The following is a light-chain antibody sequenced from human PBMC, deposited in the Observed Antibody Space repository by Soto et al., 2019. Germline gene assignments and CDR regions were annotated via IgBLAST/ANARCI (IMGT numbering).Light chain of an antibody. CDR2: GTS. CDR1: QSVSSTY. CDR3: QHDGRPPLYT. J-gene: IGKJ2*01. Sequence: EIVLTQSPGTLSLSPGERATLSCRAGQSVSSTYLAWYQQKPGQSPRLLIYGTSNRATDIPDRFSGSGSGTDFTLSISRLKPEDFAVYYCQHDGRPPLYTFGQGTKVEIK. V-gene: IGKV3-20*01.